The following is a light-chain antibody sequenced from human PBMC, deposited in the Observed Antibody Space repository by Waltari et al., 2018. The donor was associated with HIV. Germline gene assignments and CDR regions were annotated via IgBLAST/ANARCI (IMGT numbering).Light chain of an antibody. CDR1: SSDVGGYNY. CDR3: CSYTGYNDFL. J-gene: IGLJ3*02. Sequence: QSALTQPPSASGSPGQSVTISCTGTSSDVGGYNYVSWYQQHPGKAPKLIIFEVTKRPSGVPTRFPGSQSGNTASLTVSGLQADDEADYYCCSYTGYNDFLFGAGTKLTVL. CDR2: EVT. V-gene: IGLV2-8*01.